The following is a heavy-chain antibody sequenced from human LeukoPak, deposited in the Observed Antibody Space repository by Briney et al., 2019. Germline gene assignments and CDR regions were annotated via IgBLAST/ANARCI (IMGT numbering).Heavy chain of an antibody. Sequence: GASVKVSCKVSGYTLTELSMHWVRQAPGKGLEWMGGFDPEDGETIYAQKFQGRVTMTEDTSTDTAYMELSSLRSEDTAVYYCATGYGVPYYFDYWGQGTLVTVSS. CDR1: GYTLTELS. CDR2: FDPEDGET. V-gene: IGHV1-24*01. J-gene: IGHJ4*02. CDR3: ATGYGVPYYFDY. D-gene: IGHD5-12*01.